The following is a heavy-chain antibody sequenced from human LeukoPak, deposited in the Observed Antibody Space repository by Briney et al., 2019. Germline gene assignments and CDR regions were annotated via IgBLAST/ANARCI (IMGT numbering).Heavy chain of an antibody. Sequence: GGSLRLSCAASGFSFSSYAMSWVRQAPGKELEWVSIISGDGSSTYYADSVKGRFTISRDNSKTSLFLQMNNLRTEDTALYYCAKDTSVVPAAIFDYWGQGTLVAVSS. D-gene: IGHD2-2*01. CDR2: ISGDGSST. CDR1: GFSFSSYA. V-gene: IGHV3-43*02. CDR3: AKDTSVVPAAIFDY. J-gene: IGHJ4*02.